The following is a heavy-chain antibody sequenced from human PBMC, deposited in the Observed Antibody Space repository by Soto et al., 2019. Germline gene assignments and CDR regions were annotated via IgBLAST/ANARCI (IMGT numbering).Heavy chain of an antibody. Sequence: QVQLQESGPGLVKPSETLSLNCAVSGGSISTYYLSWSRQPPGKGLEWIGYIYYSGSTNYNPSLKSRVTISVDTSKNHFSLKLSSVTAADTAVYYCMRLTSNGDYAYWGQGILVTVSS. CDR3: MRLTSNGDYAY. V-gene: IGHV4-59*08. J-gene: IGHJ4*02. CDR2: IYYSGST. CDR1: GGSISTYY. D-gene: IGHD4-17*01.